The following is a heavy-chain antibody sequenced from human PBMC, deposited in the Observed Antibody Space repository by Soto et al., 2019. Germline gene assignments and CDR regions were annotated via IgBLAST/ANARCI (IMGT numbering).Heavy chain of an antibody. V-gene: IGHV3-30*03. CDR3: VGGQYYFDY. CDR2: ISHDGSNK. D-gene: IGHD3-10*01. J-gene: IGHJ4*02. Sequence: QVQLVESGGGVVQPGRSLRLSCAASGFPFTAYGMHGVREGPDKGLEWVALISHDGSNKFYADSVKGRFTISRDNSKNTLYLQLNSLTPEDTALYYCVGGQYYFDYRGQGTLVVVSS. CDR1: GFPFTAYG.